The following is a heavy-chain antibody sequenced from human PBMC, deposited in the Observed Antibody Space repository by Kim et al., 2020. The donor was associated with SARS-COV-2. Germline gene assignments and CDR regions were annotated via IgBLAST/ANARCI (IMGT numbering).Heavy chain of an antibody. CDR3: ARTDYGDVLPYYYYYMDV. CDR1: GASISRYY. CDR2: IYYSGST. J-gene: IGHJ6*03. D-gene: IGHD4-17*01. Sequence: SETLSLTCTVSGASISRYYWSWIRQPPGKGLEWIGYIYYSGSTDYNPSLKSRVTMSVDTSQNQFSLKVSSVTAADTAVYYCARTDYGDVLPYYYYYMDVWGKGTPVAVSS. V-gene: IGHV4-59*08.